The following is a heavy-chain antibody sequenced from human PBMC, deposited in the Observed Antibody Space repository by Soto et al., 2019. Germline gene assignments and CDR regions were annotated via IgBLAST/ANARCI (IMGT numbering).Heavy chain of an antibody. Sequence: ASVKVSCKASGYIFTSYYMHCVRQAPGQGLEWMGIINPSGGSTSYAQKFQGRVTMTRDTSTSTVYMELSSLRSEDTAVYYCAGSIAVAGPINWFDPWGQGTLVTVSS. CDR3: AGSIAVAGPINWFDP. V-gene: IGHV1-46*03. CDR1: GYIFTSYY. CDR2: INPSGGST. J-gene: IGHJ5*02. D-gene: IGHD6-19*01.